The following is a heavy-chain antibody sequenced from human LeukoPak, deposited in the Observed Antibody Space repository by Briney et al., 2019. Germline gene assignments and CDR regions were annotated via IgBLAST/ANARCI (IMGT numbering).Heavy chain of an antibody. CDR1: GFTVRSNY. D-gene: IGHD3-10*01. Sequence: GGSLRLSCAASGFTVRSNYMNWVRQAPGKGLEWVSAISGSGASTYYADSVKGRFTISRDNSKNTLYLQMNSLRAEDTAIYYCAFSRGGESYYFDYWGQGTLVTVSS. V-gene: IGHV3-23*01. CDR2: ISGSGAST. CDR3: AFSRGGESYYFDY. J-gene: IGHJ4*02.